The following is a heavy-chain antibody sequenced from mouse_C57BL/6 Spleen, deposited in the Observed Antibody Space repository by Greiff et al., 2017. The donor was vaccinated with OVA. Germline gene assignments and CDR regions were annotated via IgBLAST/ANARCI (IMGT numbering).Heavy chain of an antibody. CDR2: ILPGSGST. V-gene: IGHV1-9*01. J-gene: IGHJ2*01. CDR1: GYTFTGHW. Sequence: QVQPQQSGAELMKPGASVKLSRKATGYTFTGHWREWVKQRPGHGPEWIGAILPGSGSTNHNEKFKGKATFTADTYSNTAYMQLSSLTTEDSAIYYCARKDYGSSYLGYWGQGTTLTVSS. D-gene: IGHD1-1*01. CDR3: ARKDYGSSYLGY.